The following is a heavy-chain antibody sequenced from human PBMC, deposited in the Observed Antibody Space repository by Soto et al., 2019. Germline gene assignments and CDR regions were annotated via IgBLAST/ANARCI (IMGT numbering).Heavy chain of an antibody. V-gene: IGHV3-9*01. Sequence: EVQLVESGGGLVQPGRSLRLSCAASGFTFDDYAMHWVRQAPGKGLEWVSGISWNSGSIGYADSVKGRFTISRDNAKNSLYLQMNSLRAEDTALYYCAKDIYYGGNGPNACDIWGQGTMVTVSS. D-gene: IGHD4-17*01. CDR2: ISWNSGSI. CDR3: AKDIYYGGNGPNACDI. CDR1: GFTFDDYA. J-gene: IGHJ3*02.